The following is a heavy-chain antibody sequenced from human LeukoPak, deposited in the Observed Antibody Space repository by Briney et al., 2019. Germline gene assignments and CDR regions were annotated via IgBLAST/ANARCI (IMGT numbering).Heavy chain of an antibody. V-gene: IGHV1-18*01. Sequence: ASVKVSCKASGYRFNSYGISWVRQAPGQGLEWMGWISGFNGNTNDAQKFQGRVTMTTDTSTSTAYMELRSLTSDDTAVYYCARDGLSAAGTFDYWGQGTLVTVSS. CDR1: GYRFNSYG. CDR2: ISGFNGNT. D-gene: IGHD6-13*01. CDR3: ARDGLSAAGTFDY. J-gene: IGHJ4*02.